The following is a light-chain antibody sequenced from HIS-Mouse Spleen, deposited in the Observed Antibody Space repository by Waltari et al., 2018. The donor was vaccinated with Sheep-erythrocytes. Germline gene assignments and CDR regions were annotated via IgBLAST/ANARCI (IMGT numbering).Light chain of an antibody. CDR1: QGIRSY. CDR3: QQYYSFPIT. V-gene: IGKV1D-8*02. CDR2: DAS. J-gene: IGKJ5*01. Sequence: AIWMTQSPSLLSASTGDRVTISCRMSQGIRSYLAWYQQKPGKAPELLIYDASTLQSGVPSRFSGSGSGTDFTLTISCLQSEDFATYYCQQYYSFPITFGQGTRLEIK.